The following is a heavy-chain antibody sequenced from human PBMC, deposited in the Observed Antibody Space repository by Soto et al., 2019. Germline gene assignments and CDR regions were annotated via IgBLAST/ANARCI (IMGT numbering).Heavy chain of an antibody. V-gene: IGHV1-3*01. D-gene: IGHD6-19*01. Sequence: ASVKVSCKASGYTFTSYALHWVRQAPGQRLEWMGWINAGNGNTKYSQEFQGRVTITRDTSASTAYMELSSLRSEDTAVYYCARTNGVAVAGTRWFDPWGQGTLVTVSS. CDR1: GYTFTSYA. CDR3: ARTNGVAVAGTRWFDP. CDR2: INAGNGNT. J-gene: IGHJ5*02.